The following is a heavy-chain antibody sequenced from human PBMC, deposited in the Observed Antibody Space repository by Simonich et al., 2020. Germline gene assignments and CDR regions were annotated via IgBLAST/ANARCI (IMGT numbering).Heavy chain of an antibody. CDR3: ARDGLGTAYYYYMDV. CDR2: IKQDGSEK. D-gene: IGHD7-27*01. J-gene: IGHJ6*03. V-gene: IGHV3-7*01. Sequence: EVQLVESGGGLVQPGGSLRLSCAASGFTFSSYWMSWVRQAPGKGLECVANIKQDGSEKYYVDSVKGRFTISRNNAKTSLYLQMNSLRAEDTAVYYCARDGLGTAYYYYMDVWGKGTTVTVSS. CDR1: GFTFSSYW.